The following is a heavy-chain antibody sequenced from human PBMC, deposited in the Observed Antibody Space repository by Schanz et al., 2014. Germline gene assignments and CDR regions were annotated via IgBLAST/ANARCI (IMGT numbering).Heavy chain of an antibody. CDR2: ISDSGDLT. V-gene: IGHV3-23*04. CDR1: GFSFSTHA. J-gene: IGHJ6*02. D-gene: IGHD1-26*01. Sequence: EVQLVESGGGLVQPGGSLRLSCAASGFSFSTHAMSWVRQAPGKGLEWVSAISDSGDLTYYADSVKGRFTTSRDNSKNTMYLQMNSLRAEDTAVYYCVKDLQRELLRDDHYYGMDVWGQGTTVTVSS. CDR3: VKDLQRELLRDDHYYGMDV.